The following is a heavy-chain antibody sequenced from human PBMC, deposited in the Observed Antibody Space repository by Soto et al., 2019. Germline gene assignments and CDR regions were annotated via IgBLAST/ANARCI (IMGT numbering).Heavy chain of an antibody. V-gene: IGHV3-74*01. J-gene: IGHJ4*02. CDR1: GFTFSTSW. D-gene: IGHD3-10*01. CDR2: INRDASTT. CDR3: AKGAALGLWFGEFLAVDY. Sequence: GGSLRLSCAASGFTFSTSWMHWVRQAAWKGLVWVSRINRDASTTNYADSVKGRFTISRDNSKNTLYLQMNSLRAEDTAVYYCAKGAALGLWFGEFLAVDYWGQGTLVTVSS.